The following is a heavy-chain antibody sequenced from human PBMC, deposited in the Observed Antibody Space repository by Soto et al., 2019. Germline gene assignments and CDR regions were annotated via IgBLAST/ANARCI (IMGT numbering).Heavy chain of an antibody. CDR3: AGPGIAVLGFDP. V-gene: IGHV4-39*01. D-gene: IGHD6-19*01. Sequence: QLQLQESGPGLVKPSETLSLTCTVSGGSISSSSYYWGWIRQPPGKGLEWIGSIYYSGSTYYNPSLKSRVTISVDTSKNQFSLKLSSVTAADTAVYYCAGPGIAVLGFDPWGQGTLVTVSS. CDR2: IYYSGST. J-gene: IGHJ5*02. CDR1: GGSISSSSYY.